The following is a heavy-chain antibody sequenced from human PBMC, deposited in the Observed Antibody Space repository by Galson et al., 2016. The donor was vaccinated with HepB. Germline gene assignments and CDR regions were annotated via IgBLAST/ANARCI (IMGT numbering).Heavy chain of an antibody. J-gene: IGHJ3*02. Sequence: SLRLSCAASGFTFSSYAMSWVRQAPGKGLEWVSAISGSGGSTYYADPVKGRVTISSDNSKNTLYLQMNSLRAEDTAVYYCAKGSRHVLRYFDWSWGLDAFDIWGQGTMVTVSS. V-gene: IGHV3-23*01. CDR1: GFTFSSYA. CDR2: ISGSGGST. CDR3: AKGSRHVLRYFDWSWGLDAFDI. D-gene: IGHD3-9*01.